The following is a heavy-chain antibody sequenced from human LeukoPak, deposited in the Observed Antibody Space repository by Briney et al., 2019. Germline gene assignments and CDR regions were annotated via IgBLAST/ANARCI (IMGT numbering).Heavy chain of an antibody. CDR2: IYSGGST. D-gene: IGHD3-22*01. J-gene: IGHJ4*02. Sequence: QPGGSLRLSCVASGFTVSSNYMSWVRQAPGKGLEWVSVIYSGGSTYYADSVKGRFTISKDNSKNTLYLQMNSLRAEDTAVYYCARYFYDSSGYPYYFDYSGQGTLVTVSS. CDR3: ARYFYDSSGYPYYFDY. V-gene: IGHV3-53*01. CDR1: GFTVSSNY.